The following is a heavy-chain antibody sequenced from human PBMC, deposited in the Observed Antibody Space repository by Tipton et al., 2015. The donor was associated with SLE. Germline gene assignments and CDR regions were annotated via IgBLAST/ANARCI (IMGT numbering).Heavy chain of an antibody. V-gene: IGHV4-59*11. D-gene: IGHD3-10*01. Sequence: TLSLTCTVSGGPIGSQYWSWIRQPPGKGLEWIGYIHYSGSPNYNPSLKSRVSISVDKSNNEFSLTLSSVTAADTAVYYCARELMVVRGLSRRDAFDIWGQGAMVTVSS. J-gene: IGHJ3*02. CDR1: GGPIGSQY. CDR2: IHYSGSP. CDR3: ARELMVVRGLSRRDAFDI.